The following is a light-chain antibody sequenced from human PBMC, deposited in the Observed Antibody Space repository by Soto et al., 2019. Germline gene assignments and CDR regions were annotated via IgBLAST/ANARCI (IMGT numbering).Light chain of an antibody. CDR3: QQYNSDST. CDR2: DAS. Sequence: DIQMTQSPSSLSASVGDRVTITCRASQSISQYLAWYQQKPGKAPNLLIYDASTLQGGIPSRFSGSGSGTKFTLTISSPQPDDFATYYCQQYNSDSTFGQGTKLGIK. J-gene: IGKJ2*01. V-gene: IGKV1-5*01. CDR1: QSISQY.